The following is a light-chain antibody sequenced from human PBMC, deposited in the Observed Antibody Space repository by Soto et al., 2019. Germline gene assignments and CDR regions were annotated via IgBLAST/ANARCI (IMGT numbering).Light chain of an antibody. CDR2: GAS. CDR1: QCVSSSY. Sequence: EIVLTQSPGTLSLSPGERATLSCRASQCVSSSYLAWYRQKPGQAPRLLIYGASSRATGIPDRVSGSGSGTDFTLTISRLEPEDFAVYYCQQYGSSPCTFGQGTKLQIK. CDR3: QQYGSSPCT. J-gene: IGKJ2*02. V-gene: IGKV3-20*01.